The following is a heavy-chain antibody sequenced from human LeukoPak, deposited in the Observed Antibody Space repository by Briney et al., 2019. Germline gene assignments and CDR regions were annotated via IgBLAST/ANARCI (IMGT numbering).Heavy chain of an antibody. J-gene: IGHJ4*02. D-gene: IGHD2-15*01. CDR2: IIPIFGTA. V-gene: IGHV1-69*06. Sequence: SVKVSCKASGGTFSSYAISWVRQAPGQGLEWMGGIIPIFGTANYAQKFQGRVTITADKSTSTAYMELSSLRSEDTAVYYCARDSGGGVWYFDYWGQGTLVTVSS. CDR1: GGTFSSYA. CDR3: ARDSGGGVWYFDY.